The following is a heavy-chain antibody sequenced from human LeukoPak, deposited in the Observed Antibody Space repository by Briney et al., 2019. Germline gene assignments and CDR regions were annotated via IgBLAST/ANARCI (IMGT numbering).Heavy chain of an antibody. CDR1: GVSISTSY. D-gene: IGHD5-18*01. CDR3: ARDKGGGVDTAMAY. J-gene: IGHJ4*02. V-gene: IGHV4-59*12. CDR2: ISDSGST. Sequence: SETLSLTCTVSGVSISTSYWSWIRQPPGEGLEWIGYISDSGSTNYDPSLQSRITISVDTSKNQFSLQLNSVTPEDTAVYYCARDKGGGVDTAMAYWGQGTLVTVSS.